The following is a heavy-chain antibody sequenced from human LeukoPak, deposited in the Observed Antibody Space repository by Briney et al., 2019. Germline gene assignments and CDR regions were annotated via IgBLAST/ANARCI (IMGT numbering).Heavy chain of an antibody. CDR1: GFTVSSNY. Sequence: PGGSLRLSCAASGFTVSSNYMSWVRQAPGKGLEWVSVIYSGGSTYYADSVKGRFTISRDNSKNTLYLQMNSLRAEDTAVYYCARDRPLGAFDYWGQGTLVTVSS. V-gene: IGHV3-66*02. CDR2: IYSGGST. CDR3: ARDRPLGAFDY. J-gene: IGHJ4*02.